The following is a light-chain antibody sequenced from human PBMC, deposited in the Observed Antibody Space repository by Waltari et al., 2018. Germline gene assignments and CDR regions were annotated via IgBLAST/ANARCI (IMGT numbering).Light chain of an antibody. J-gene: IGKJ1*01. V-gene: IGKV3-15*01. CDR3: QQYNDWLPA. CDR2: DAS. CDR1: QRVSTS. Sequence: EIVMTQSPETLSVSPGERVTLSCRASQRVSTSLAWYQQKPGQAPRLLIYDASTRVTGIPDRFSGSGSGTEFNLTSSSMQSEDFAVFYCQQYNDWLPAFGQGTKVEI.